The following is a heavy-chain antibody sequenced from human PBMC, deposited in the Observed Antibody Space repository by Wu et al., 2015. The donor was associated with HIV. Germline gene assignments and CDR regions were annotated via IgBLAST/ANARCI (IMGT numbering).Heavy chain of an antibody. CDR2: ISPYNGDT. V-gene: IGHV1-18*01. D-gene: IGHD6-25*01. Sequence: QVRLVQSGVEVKETGASVKVSCEISGYTFTNFGISWVRQAPGQGLEWMGWISPYNGDTKYAQKFQGRVTMTTDTSTTTAYLELRSLTSEDTAVYYCARGGHMSDYLDVWGKGTTVIVSS. CDR3: ARGGHMSDYLDV. J-gene: IGHJ6*03. CDR1: GYTFTNFG.